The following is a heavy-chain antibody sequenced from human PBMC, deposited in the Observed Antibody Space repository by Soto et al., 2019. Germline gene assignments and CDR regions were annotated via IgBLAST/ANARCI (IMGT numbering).Heavy chain of an antibody. J-gene: IGHJ6*02. CDR3: ARHREAETTFYYAMDV. D-gene: IGHD4-17*01. CDR2: ISYDGSSK. V-gene: IGHV3-30-3*01. CDR1: GFTFSNYA. Sequence: QVQLVESGGGVVQPGRSLRLSCAASGFTFSNYAMHWVRQAPGKGLEWVSVISYDGSSKTYGDSVKGRFTISRDNSKSTLYLQMNSLRSEDTAVYFCARHREAETTFYYAMDVWGQGTTVTVSS.